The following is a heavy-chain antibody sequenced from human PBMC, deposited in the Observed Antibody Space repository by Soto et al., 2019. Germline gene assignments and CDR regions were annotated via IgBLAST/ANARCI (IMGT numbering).Heavy chain of an antibody. J-gene: IGHJ4*02. D-gene: IGHD5-12*01. CDR1: GFTVSNNY. CDR2: IYTGGST. V-gene: IGHV3-66*01. CDR3: AGGGSGYDPIDY. Sequence: EVQLLESGGGLVQPGGSLRLSCAASGFTVSNNYIYWVRQAPGKGLECVSIIYTGGSTYYADSVKGRFTISRDNSQNTGYLQMNSLRAEDTAVYYCAGGGSGYDPIDYWGQGTLVTVSS.